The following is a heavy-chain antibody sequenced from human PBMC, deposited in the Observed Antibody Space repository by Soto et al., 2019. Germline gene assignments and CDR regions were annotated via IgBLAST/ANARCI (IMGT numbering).Heavy chain of an antibody. CDR1: GGSISSGGYY. J-gene: IGHJ5*02. D-gene: IGHD2-2*01. CDR3: ASIVPAASTSYHP. V-gene: IGHV4-31*03. Sequence: TLSLTCTVAGGSISSGGYYWSWIRQNPGKGLEWIGYIYYSGSTYYNPSLKSRVTISVDTSKNQFSLTLSSVTAPDTAAYYCASIVPAASTSYHPWGQGTLVTVSS. CDR2: IYYSGST.